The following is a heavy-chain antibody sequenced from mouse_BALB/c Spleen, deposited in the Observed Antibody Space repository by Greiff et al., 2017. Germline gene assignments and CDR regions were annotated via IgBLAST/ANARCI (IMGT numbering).Heavy chain of an antibody. CDR2: IYPGDGDT. Sequence: QVQLQQSGAELARPGASVKLSCKASGYTFTSYWMQWVKQRPGQGLEWIGAIYPGDGDTRYTQKFKGKATLTADKSSSTAYMQLSSLASEDSAVYYCARGALRLHAGYFDYWGQGTTLTVSS. CDR3: ARGALRLHAGYFDY. CDR1: GYTFTSYW. V-gene: IGHV1-87*01. D-gene: IGHD1-2*01. J-gene: IGHJ2*01.